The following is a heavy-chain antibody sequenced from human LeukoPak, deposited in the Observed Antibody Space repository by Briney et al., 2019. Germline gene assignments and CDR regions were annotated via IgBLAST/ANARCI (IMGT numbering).Heavy chain of an antibody. CDR3: APRTPPDWYFDL. V-gene: IGHV3-30*02. D-gene: IGHD1-14*01. Sequence: GGSLRLSCAASGFTFSSYGMHWVRQAPGKGLEWVAFIRYDGSNKYYADSVKGRFTISRDNSKNTLYLQMNSLRAEDTAVYYCAPRTPPDWYFDLWGRGTLVTVSS. J-gene: IGHJ2*01. CDR2: IRYDGSNK. CDR1: GFTFSSYG.